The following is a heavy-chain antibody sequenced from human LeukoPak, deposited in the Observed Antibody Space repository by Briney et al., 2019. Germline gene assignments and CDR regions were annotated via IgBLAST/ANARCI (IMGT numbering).Heavy chain of an antibody. J-gene: IGHJ4*02. V-gene: IGHV1-18*01. CDR2: ISAYNGNT. CDR3: ARGPPYYYDSSGRGFDY. CDR1: GYTFTNYG. Sequence: ASVKVSCKASGYTFTNYGISWVRQAPGQGLEWMGWISAYNGNTHYAQNLQGRVTMTTDTSTSTAYMELKSLRSEDTAVYYCARGPPYYYDSSGRGFDYWGQGTLVTVSS. D-gene: IGHD3-22*01.